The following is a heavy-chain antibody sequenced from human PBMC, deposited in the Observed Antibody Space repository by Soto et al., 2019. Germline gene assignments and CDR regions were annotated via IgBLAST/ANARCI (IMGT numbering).Heavy chain of an antibody. J-gene: IGHJ3*02. CDR3: ARDGQWYGDYETGLPDAFDI. D-gene: IGHD4-17*01. Sequence: EVQLVESGGGLVQPGGSLRLSCAASGFTVSSNYMSWVRQAPGKGLEWVSVIYSGGSTYYADSVKGRFTISRDNSKNTLYLQMNSLRAEDTAVYYCARDGQWYGDYETGLPDAFDIWGQGTMVTVSS. CDR1: GFTVSSNY. CDR2: IYSGGST. V-gene: IGHV3-66*01.